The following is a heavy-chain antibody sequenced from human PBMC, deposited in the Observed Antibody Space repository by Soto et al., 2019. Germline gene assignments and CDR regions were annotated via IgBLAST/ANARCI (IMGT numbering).Heavy chain of an antibody. CDR2: INAGNGNT. CDR1: GYTFTNYA. J-gene: IGHJ2*01. Sequence: QVQLVQSGAEVKKPGASVKVSCKASGYTFTNYAMHWVRQAPGQRLEWMGWINAGNGNTKYSQKIQGRVTITRDTSASTGYMELSSLRSEDTAVYYCARGGSLFWYFDLWGRGTLVTVSS. D-gene: IGHD1-26*01. V-gene: IGHV1-3*01. CDR3: ARGGSLFWYFDL.